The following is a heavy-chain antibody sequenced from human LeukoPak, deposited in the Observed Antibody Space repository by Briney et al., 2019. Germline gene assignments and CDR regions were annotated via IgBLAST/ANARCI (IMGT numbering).Heavy chain of an antibody. CDR1: GFNFSDYY. CDR3: ASPYDSSGYLNG. D-gene: IGHD3-22*01. Sequence: GGSLRLSCVASGFNFSDYYMSWIRLTPGKGLEWVSVIYSGGSTYYADSVKGRFTISRDNSKNTLYLQMNSLRAEDTAVYYCASPYDSSGYLNGWGQGTLVTVSS. V-gene: IGHV3-66*01. CDR2: IYSGGST. J-gene: IGHJ4*02.